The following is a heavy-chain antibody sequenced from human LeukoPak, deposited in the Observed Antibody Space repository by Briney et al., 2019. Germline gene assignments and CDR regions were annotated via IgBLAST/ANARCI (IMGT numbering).Heavy chain of an antibody. CDR3: ADVHAFDI. CDR2: IDHSGST. D-gene: IGHD3-10*02. Sequence: SGTLSLTCAVSGGSISSSSWWSWVRQPPGKGLEWIGEIDHSGSTNYSPSLKSRVTISVDTSKNQFSLKLSSVTAADTAVYYCADVHAFDIWGQGTMVTVSS. CDR1: GGSISSSSW. V-gene: IGHV4-4*02. J-gene: IGHJ3*02.